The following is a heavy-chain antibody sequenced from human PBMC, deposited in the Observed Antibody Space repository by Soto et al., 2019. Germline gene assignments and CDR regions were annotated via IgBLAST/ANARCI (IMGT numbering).Heavy chain of an antibody. V-gene: IGHV1-18*01. Sequence: ASVKVSCKASGYTFTSYGISWVRQAPGQGLEWMGWISAYNGNTNYAQKLQGRVTMTTDTSTSTAYMELRSLRSDDTAVYYCAREYCSSTSCYVYYYYGMDVWGQGTTLTVSS. CDR3: AREYCSSTSCYVYYYYGMDV. D-gene: IGHD2-2*01. J-gene: IGHJ6*02. CDR2: ISAYNGNT. CDR1: GYTFTSYG.